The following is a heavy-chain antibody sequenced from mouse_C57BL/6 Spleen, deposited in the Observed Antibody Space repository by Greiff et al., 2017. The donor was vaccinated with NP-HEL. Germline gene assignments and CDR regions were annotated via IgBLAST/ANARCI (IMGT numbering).Heavy chain of an antibody. V-gene: IGHV14-4*01. D-gene: IGHD2-1*01. CDR1: GFNIKDDY. J-gene: IGHJ2*01. CDR2: LDPENGDT. CDR3: TTRGNYDY. Sequence: VQLQQSGAELVRPGASVKLSCTASGFNIKDDYMHWVKQRPEQGLEWIGWLDPENGDTEYASKFQGKATITADTSSNTAYLQLSSLTSEDTAVYYCTTRGNYDYWGQGTTLTVSS.